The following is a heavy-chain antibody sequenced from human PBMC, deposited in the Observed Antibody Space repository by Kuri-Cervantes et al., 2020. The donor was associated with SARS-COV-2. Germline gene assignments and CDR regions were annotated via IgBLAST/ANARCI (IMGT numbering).Heavy chain of an antibody. CDR2: ITPLFGAT. Sequence: SVKVSCKGSGGSFSNYGINFVRQVPGQGLEWVGGITPLFGATDNAQKFKGRVTFTADKSTNTAYMELGSLKSDDTAVYYCARGTGTKPGLGYFDSWGQGTLVTVSS. J-gene: IGHJ4*02. V-gene: IGHV1-69*06. CDR1: GGSFSNYG. D-gene: IGHD1-7*01. CDR3: ARGTGTKPGLGYFDS.